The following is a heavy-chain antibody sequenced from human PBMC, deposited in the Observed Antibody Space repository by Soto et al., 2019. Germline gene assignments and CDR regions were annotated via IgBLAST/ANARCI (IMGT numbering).Heavy chain of an antibody. CDR3: ARVRDGDYFDY. V-gene: IGHV4-34*01. CDR2: INHSGST. D-gene: IGHD4-17*01. CDR1: GGSFIGYY. Sequence: SETLSLTCAVYGGSFIGYYWSWIRQPPGKGLEWIGEINHSGSTNYNPSLKSRVTISVDTSKNQFSLKLSSVTAADTAVYYCARVRDGDYFDYWGQGTLVTGSS. J-gene: IGHJ4*02.